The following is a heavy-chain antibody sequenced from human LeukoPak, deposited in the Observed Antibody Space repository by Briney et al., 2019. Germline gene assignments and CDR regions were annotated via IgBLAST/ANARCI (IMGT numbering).Heavy chain of an antibody. Sequence: ASVKVSCKASGYTFTGYYIHWVRQAPGQGLEWMGRINPNNGGTNYAQKFQGRVTMTRDTSISTAYMELSRLRSDDTAVYYCAGDLSGWYGDFDYWGQGTLVTVSS. V-gene: IGHV1-2*06. CDR1: GYTFTGYY. J-gene: IGHJ4*02. D-gene: IGHD6-19*01. CDR2: INPNNGGT. CDR3: AGDLSGWYGDFDY.